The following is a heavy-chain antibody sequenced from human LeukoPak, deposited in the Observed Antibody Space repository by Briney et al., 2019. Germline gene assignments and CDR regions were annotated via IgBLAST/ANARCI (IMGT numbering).Heavy chain of an antibody. CDR2: ISAYNGNT. D-gene: IGHD5-24*01. CDR3: ATTWKRWLQLRDAFDI. Sequence: ASVKVSCKASGYTFTSYGISWVRQAPGQGLEWMGWISAYNGNTNYAQKLQGRVTMTEDTSTDTAYMELSSLRSEDTAVYYCATTWKRWLQLRDAFDIWGQGTMVTVSS. J-gene: IGHJ3*02. V-gene: IGHV1-18*01. CDR1: GYTFTSYG.